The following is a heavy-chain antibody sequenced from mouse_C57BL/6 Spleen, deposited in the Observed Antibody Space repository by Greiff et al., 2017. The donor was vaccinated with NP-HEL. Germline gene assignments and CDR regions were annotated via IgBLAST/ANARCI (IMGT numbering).Heavy chain of an antibody. V-gene: IGHV3-6*01. CDR2: ISYDGSN. D-gene: IGHD1-1*01. Sequence: VQLQQSGPGLVKPSQSLSLTCSVTGYSITSGYYWNWLRPLPGNKLGWMGYISYDGSNKYNPSLKNRISITRDPSKNQFFLKLNSVTTEDTATYYGTRGYSTVYYYGSSPYAMDYWGQGTSVTVSS. CDR3: TRGYSTVYYYGSSPYAMDY. J-gene: IGHJ4*01. CDR1: GYSITSGYY.